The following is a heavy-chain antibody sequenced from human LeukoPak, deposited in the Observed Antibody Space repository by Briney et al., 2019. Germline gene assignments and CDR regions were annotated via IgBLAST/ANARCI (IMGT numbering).Heavy chain of an antibody. V-gene: IGHV4-34*01. CDR2: INHSGST. D-gene: IGHD3-10*01. J-gene: IGHJ6*03. CDR3: ARLRRYYGSGSYQIIAYRYYYMDV. Sequence: SETLSLTCAVYGGSFSGYYWSWIRQPPGEGLEWIGEINHSGSTNYNPSLKSRVTISVDTSKNQFSLKLSSVTAADTAVYYCARLRRYYGSGSYQIIAYRYYYMDVWGKGTTVTISS. CDR1: GGSFSGYY.